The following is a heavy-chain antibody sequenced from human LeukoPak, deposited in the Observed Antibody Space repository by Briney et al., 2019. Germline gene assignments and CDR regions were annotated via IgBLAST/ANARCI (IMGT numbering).Heavy chain of an antibody. D-gene: IGHD3-3*01. CDR1: GGSISSSSYY. CDR2: IYYSGST. J-gene: IGHJ6*04. V-gene: IGHV4-39*01. CDR3: ASLTKGDYDFWSGPHSWDV. Sequence: SETLSLTCTVSGGSISSSSYYWGWIRQPPGKGLEWIGSIYYSGSTYYNPSLKSRVTISVDTSKNQFSLKLSSVTAADTAVYYCASLTKGDYDFWSGPHSWDVWGKGATVTVSS.